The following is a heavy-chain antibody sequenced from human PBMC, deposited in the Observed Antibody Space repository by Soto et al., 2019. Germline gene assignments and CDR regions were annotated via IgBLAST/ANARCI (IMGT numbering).Heavy chain of an antibody. Sequence: GGSLRLACAASGFTFSDYYMSWIRQAPGKGLEWVSYISSSGSTIYYADSVKGRFTISRDNAKNSLYLRMNSLRAEDTAVYYCARDSVSSSFLYYYYGMDVWGQGTTVTVSS. D-gene: IGHD6-6*01. J-gene: IGHJ6*02. V-gene: IGHV3-11*01. CDR1: GFTFSDYY. CDR2: ISSSGSTI. CDR3: ARDSVSSSFLYYYYGMDV.